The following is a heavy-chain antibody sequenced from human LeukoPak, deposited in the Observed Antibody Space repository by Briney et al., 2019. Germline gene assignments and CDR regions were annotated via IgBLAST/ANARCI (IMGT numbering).Heavy chain of an antibody. J-gene: IGHJ5*02. Sequence: SETLSLTCAVYGGSFSVYYWSWIRQPPGKGLEWIGEINHSGSTNYNPSLKSRVTISVDTSKNQFSLKLSSVTAAGTAVYYCAIYCSSTSCFPTGNYNWFDPWGQGTLVTVSS. CDR1: GGSFSVYY. D-gene: IGHD2-2*01. CDR2: INHSGST. CDR3: AIYCSSTSCFPTGNYNWFDP. V-gene: IGHV4-34*01.